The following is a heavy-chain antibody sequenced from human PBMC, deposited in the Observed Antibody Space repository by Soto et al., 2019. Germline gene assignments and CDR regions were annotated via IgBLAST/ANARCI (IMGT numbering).Heavy chain of an antibody. Sequence: EVQLLESGGGLVQPGGSLRLSCAASGFTFSSYAMSWVRQAPGKGLEWVSAISGSGGSTYYADSVKGRLTISRDNSKNTLDLQMNTVRAEDTAVYYCAKGGAVAARRYYYYYMDVWGKGATVTVSS. CDR3: AKGGAVAARRYYYYYMDV. D-gene: IGHD6-6*01. CDR1: GFTFSSYA. CDR2: ISGSGGST. J-gene: IGHJ6*03. V-gene: IGHV3-23*01.